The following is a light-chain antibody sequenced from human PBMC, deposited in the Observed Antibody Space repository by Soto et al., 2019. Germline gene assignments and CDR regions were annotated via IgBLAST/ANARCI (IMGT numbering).Light chain of an antibody. CDR3: LQHNSYPRR. V-gene: IGKV1-5*03. Sequence: DIQMTQSPSTLSGSVGDRVTITCRASQTISSWLAWYQQKPGKAPKLLIYKASTLKSGVPSRFSGSGSGTEFTLTVSSLQAGDFATYCCLQHNSYPRRFGQGTKVDIK. CDR2: KAS. J-gene: IGKJ1*01. CDR1: QTISSW.